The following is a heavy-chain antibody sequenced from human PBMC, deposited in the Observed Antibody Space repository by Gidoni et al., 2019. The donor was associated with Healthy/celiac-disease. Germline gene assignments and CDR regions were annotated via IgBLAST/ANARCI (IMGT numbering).Heavy chain of an antibody. J-gene: IGHJ4*02. CDR2: IWYDGSNN. CDR1: GFTFSSYG. Sequence: QVQLVESGGGVVQPGRSLRLSCAASGFTFSSYGMHWVRQAPGKGLEWVAVIWYDGSNNAYADSVKGPFTISRDNSKNTLYLQMISLRAEDTAVYYCARGAAAGDYFDYWGQGTLVTVSS. CDR3: ARGAAAGDYFDY. V-gene: IGHV3-33*01. D-gene: IGHD6-13*01.